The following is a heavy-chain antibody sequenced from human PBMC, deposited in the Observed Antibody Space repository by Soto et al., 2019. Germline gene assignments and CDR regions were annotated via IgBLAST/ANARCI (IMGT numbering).Heavy chain of an antibody. CDR3: ARRKNPDYYGSGHYYGMDV. D-gene: IGHD3-10*01. Sequence: ASVKVSCKASGYTFTSYGISWVRQAPGQGLEWMGWISAYNGNTNYAQKLQGRVTMTTDTSISTAYLQWSSLKASDTAMYYCARRKNPDYYGSGHYYGMDVWGQGTTVTVSS. CDR1: GYTFTSYG. V-gene: IGHV1-18*01. CDR2: ISAYNGNT. J-gene: IGHJ6*02.